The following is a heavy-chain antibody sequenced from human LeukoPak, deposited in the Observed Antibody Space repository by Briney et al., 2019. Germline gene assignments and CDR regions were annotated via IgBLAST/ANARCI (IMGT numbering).Heavy chain of an antibody. V-gene: IGHV1-18*01. CDR2: ISGYNGNT. Sequence: GASVKVSCKASGYTFTSFGISWVRQAPGQGLEWMGWISGYNGNTNYAQKLQGRVTMTTDTSTSTAYMELRSLRSDDTDVYYCARGGPYSSGYDAFDIWGQGTMVTVSS. J-gene: IGHJ3*02. CDR1: GYTFTSFG. D-gene: IGHD6-19*01. CDR3: ARGGPYSSGYDAFDI.